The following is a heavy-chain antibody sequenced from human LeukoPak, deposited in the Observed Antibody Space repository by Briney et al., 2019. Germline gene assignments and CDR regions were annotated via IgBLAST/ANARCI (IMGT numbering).Heavy chain of an antibody. Sequence: SETLSLTCTVSGGSISSYYWSWIRQPPGKGLEWIGYIYYSGSTNYNPSLESRVTISVDTSKNQFSLKLSSVTAADTAVYYCARGGYYYVLDAFDIWGQGTMVTVSS. J-gene: IGHJ3*02. V-gene: IGHV4-59*08. CDR3: ARGGYYYVLDAFDI. CDR2: IYYSGST. D-gene: IGHD3-10*02. CDR1: GGSISSYY.